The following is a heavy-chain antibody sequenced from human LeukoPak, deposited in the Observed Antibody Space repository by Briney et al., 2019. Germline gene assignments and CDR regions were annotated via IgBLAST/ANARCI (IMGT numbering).Heavy chain of an antibody. CDR3: TTGLHYSGGVDH. D-gene: IGHD1-26*01. J-gene: IGHJ4*02. V-gene: IGHV3-15*01. CDR1: GFTFCHGW. Sequence: GGSLRLSCAASGFTFCHGWLNWVRQAPGKGLEWVGRIKGKTHGGTTDYAAPVKGRFTISRDDSKNTLYLQMNSLKTEDTAVYYFTTGLHYSGGVDHWGQGTLVTVSS. CDR2: IKGKTHGGTT.